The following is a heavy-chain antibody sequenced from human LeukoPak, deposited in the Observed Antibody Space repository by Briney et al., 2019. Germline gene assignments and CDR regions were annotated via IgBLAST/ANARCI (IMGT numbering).Heavy chain of an antibody. CDR2: IYYSGST. V-gene: IGHV4-39*01. J-gene: IGHJ4*02. CDR3: ARQVAYDSSGYVY. Sequence: SETLSLTCTVSGGSISSSSYYWGWIRQPPGTGLEWIGSIYYSGSTYYNPSLKSRVTISVDTSKNQFSLKLSSVTAADTAVYYCARQVAYDSSGYVYWGQGTLVTVSS. D-gene: IGHD3-22*01. CDR1: GGSISSSSYY.